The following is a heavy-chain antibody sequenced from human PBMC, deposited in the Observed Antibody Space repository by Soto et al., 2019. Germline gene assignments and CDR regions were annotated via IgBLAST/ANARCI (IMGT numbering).Heavy chain of an antibody. Sequence: QVQLVESGGGVVQPGRSLRLSCAASGFSFSISPMHWVRQAPGKGPEWVVLISYDGTNKFYADSVKGRFTISRDNSKSTLYLQVDSLRPEDAAVYYCARDPKTSGGQNWAFNYFDSWGQGTLVTVSS. CDR2: ISYDGTNK. CDR1: GFSFSISP. V-gene: IGHV3-30-3*01. J-gene: IGHJ4*02. CDR3: ARDPKTSGGQNWAFNYFDS. D-gene: IGHD7-27*01.